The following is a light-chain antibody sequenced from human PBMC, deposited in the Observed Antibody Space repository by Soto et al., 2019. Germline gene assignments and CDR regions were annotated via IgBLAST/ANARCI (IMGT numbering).Light chain of an antibody. Sequence: QSVLTQPPSVSGAPGQRVTISCTGSSSNIGAGYDVHWYQQRPGTAPKLLIFGNTNRPSGVPDRFSGSKSGTSASLAITGLQAEDEGDYYCAAWDDRLSGLVFGRGTKVTVL. J-gene: IGLJ2*01. CDR2: GNT. V-gene: IGLV1-40*01. CDR3: AAWDDRLSGLV. CDR1: SSNIGAGYD.